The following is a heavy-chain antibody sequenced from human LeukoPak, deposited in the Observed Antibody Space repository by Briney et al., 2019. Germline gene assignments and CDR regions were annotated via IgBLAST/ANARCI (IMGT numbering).Heavy chain of an antibody. D-gene: IGHD5-18*01. CDR1: GYTFTSYG. Sequence: ASVKVSCKASGYTFTSYGISWVRQAPGQGLEWMGWISAYNGNTNYAQKLQGRVTMTTDTSTSTAYMELRSLRSDDTAVYYCARDPNRSHGYSYGVFDYWGQGTLVTVSS. V-gene: IGHV1-18*01. J-gene: IGHJ4*02. CDR3: ARDPNRSHGYSYGVFDY. CDR2: ISAYNGNT.